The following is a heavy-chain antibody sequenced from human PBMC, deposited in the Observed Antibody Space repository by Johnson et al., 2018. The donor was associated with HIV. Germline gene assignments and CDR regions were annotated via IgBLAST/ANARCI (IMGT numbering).Heavy chain of an antibody. D-gene: IGHD5-24*01. Sequence: MQLVESGGGLVQPGGSLRLSCAASGFTFSSYWMSWVRQAPGKGLEWVANITHDGSEKYYVDSVKGRFTISRDNAKNSLYLQMNSLRAEDTAVYYCARPRRGMATNRDAFDIWGQGTTVTVSS. J-gene: IGHJ3*02. CDR2: ITHDGSEK. CDR1: GFTFSSYW. CDR3: ARPRRGMATNRDAFDI. V-gene: IGHV3-7*01.